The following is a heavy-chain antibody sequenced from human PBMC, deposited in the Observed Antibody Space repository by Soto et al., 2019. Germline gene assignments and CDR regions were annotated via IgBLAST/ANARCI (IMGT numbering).Heavy chain of an antibody. CDR3: ARFHIVVVPAAPGRGYYYSYGMDV. Sequence: SVKVSCKASGGTFSSYAISWVRQAPGQGLEWMGGIIPIFGTANYAQKFQGRVTITADESTSTAYMELSSLRSEDTAVYYCARFHIVVVPAAPGRGYYYSYGMDVSGQATTVT. CDR1: GGTFSSYA. V-gene: IGHV1-69*13. J-gene: IGHJ6*02. D-gene: IGHD2-2*01. CDR2: IIPIFGTA.